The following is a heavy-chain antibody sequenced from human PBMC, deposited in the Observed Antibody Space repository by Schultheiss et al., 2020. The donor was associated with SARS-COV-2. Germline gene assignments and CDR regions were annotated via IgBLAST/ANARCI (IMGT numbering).Heavy chain of an antibody. D-gene: IGHD6-19*01. CDR1: GFTFSSYE. CDR3: TTSGWYKGYYYYYGMDV. Sequence: GGSLRLSCAASGFTFSSYEMNWVRQAPGKGLEWVGRIKSKTDGGTTDYAAPVKGRFTISRDDSKNTLYLQMNSLKTEDTAVYYCTTSGWYKGYYYYYGMDVWGQGTTVTVSS. CDR2: IKSKTDGGTT. V-gene: IGHV3-15*07. J-gene: IGHJ6*02.